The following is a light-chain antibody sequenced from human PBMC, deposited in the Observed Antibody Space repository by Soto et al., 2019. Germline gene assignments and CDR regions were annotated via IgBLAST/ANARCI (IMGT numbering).Light chain of an antibody. CDR2: GAS. Sequence: EIVMTQSPATLSVSPGERATRSCRASQSVSSNLAWYQQKPGQARRLLIYGASTRATGIPARFSGSGSGTEFTLTISSLQSEDFAVYYCQQYNNWPYTFGQGTKLEIK. J-gene: IGKJ2*01. CDR1: QSVSSN. CDR3: QQYNNWPYT. V-gene: IGKV3-15*01.